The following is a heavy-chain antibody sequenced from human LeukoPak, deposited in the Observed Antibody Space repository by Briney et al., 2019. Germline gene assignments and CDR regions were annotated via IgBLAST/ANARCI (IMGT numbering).Heavy chain of an antibody. CDR3: ARGRYSRYYGLDV. CDR1: GYSFTGYY. J-gene: IGHJ6*02. Sequence: ASVKVSCKASGYSFTGYYMHWVRQAPGQGLEWMGWMNPNSGNTGFAQKFQGRVTMTRNTSMSTAYMELSSLRSEDTAVYYCARGRYSRYYGLDVWGQGTTVTVSS. V-gene: IGHV1-8*02. D-gene: IGHD6-13*01. CDR2: MNPNSGNT.